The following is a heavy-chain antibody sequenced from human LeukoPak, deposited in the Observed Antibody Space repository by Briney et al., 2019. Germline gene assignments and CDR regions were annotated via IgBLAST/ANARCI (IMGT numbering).Heavy chain of an antibody. J-gene: IGHJ4*02. CDR1: GGSISSYN. V-gene: IGHV4-59*08. Sequence: PSETLSLTCTVSGGSISSYNWSWIRQPPGKGLEWIGYIYYTGSTNYNPSLKSRVTISVDTSKNQFSLKLSSVTAADTAVYYCARHDYGSFDYWGQGTLVTVSS. CDR3: ARHDYGSFDY. D-gene: IGHD4-17*01. CDR2: IYYTGST.